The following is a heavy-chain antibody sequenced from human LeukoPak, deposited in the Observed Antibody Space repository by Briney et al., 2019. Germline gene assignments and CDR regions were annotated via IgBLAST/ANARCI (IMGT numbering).Heavy chain of an antibody. CDR2: ISGSGGST. CDR1: GFTFSSYS. Sequence: GGSLRLSCAASGFTFSSYSMNWVRQAPGKGLEWVSAISGSGGSTYYADSVKGRFTISRDNSKNTLYLQMNSLRAEDTAVYYCAKLPGLLWFGELSREYYFDYWGQGTLVTVSS. J-gene: IGHJ4*02. V-gene: IGHV3-23*01. CDR3: AKLPGLLWFGELSREYYFDY. D-gene: IGHD3-10*01.